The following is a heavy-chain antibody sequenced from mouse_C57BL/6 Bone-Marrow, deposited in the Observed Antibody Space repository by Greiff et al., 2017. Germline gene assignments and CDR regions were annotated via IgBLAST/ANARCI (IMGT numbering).Heavy chain of an antibody. CDR3: ARSAQALFLYAMDY. Sequence: EVKLQESGPELVKPGASVKISCKASGYSFTDYNMNWVKQSNGQSLEWIGVINPNYGTTSYNQKFKGKATLTVDQSSSTADMQLNSLTSEDSAVYYCARSAQALFLYAMDYWGQGTSVTVSS. CDR1: GYSFTDYN. J-gene: IGHJ4*01. CDR2: INPNYGTT. V-gene: IGHV1-39*01. D-gene: IGHD3-2*02.